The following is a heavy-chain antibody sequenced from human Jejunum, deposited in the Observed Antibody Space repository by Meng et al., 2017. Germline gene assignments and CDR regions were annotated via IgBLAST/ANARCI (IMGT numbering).Heavy chain of an antibody. CDR2: INTVNANT. V-gene: IGHV1-3*04. D-gene: IGHD5-12*01. J-gene: IGHJ4*02. CDR3: ARVKYSGYDPFDS. Sequence: QVQFVQSGAEVKRPGASVAVSCKTSGFVFSRYVIHWVRQAPGQRLEWMGWINTVNANTRYSEKFQGRVTITRDTSASTAYMELSSLTSEDTAVYYCARVKYSGYDPFDSWGQGTLVTVSS. CDR1: GFVFSRYV.